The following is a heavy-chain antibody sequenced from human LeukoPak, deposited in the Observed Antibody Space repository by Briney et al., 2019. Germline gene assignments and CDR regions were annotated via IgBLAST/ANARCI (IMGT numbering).Heavy chain of an antibody. Sequence: SETLSLTCTVSGGSISSYYWSWIRQPPGKGLEWIGSIYHSGSTYYNPSLKSRVTISVDTSKNKFSLKLSSVTAADTAVYYCARHTKRVGNWFDPWGQGTLVTVSS. J-gene: IGHJ5*02. CDR3: ARHTKRVGNWFDP. D-gene: IGHD1-26*01. V-gene: IGHV4-59*08. CDR1: GGSISSYY. CDR2: IYHSGST.